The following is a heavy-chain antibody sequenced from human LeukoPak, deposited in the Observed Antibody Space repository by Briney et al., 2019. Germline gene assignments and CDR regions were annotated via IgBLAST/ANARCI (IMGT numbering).Heavy chain of an antibody. V-gene: IGHV3-9*01. CDR1: GFTFDDYA. D-gene: IGHD6-13*01. CDR2: ISWNSGSI. CDR3: AKDTGVGYSSLSVIDY. J-gene: IGHJ4*02. Sequence: GRSLRLSCAASGFTFDDYAMHWVRQAPGKGLEWVSGISWNSGSIGYADSVKGRFTISRDNAKNSLYLQMNSLRAEDTALYYCAKDTGVGYSSLSVIDYWGQGTLVTVSS.